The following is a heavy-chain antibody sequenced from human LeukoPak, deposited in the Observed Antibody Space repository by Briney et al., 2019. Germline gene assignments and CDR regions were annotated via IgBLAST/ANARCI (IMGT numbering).Heavy chain of an antibody. D-gene: IGHD3-16*02. CDR3: ARVPGLLSTYFDN. CDR2: IYYNGNT. V-gene: IGHV4-59*01. Sequence: WETLSLSCTVSGGSINDYYWNWIRQPPGKGLEWIGYIYYNGNTYYNPSLKSRVTMSVDRSKNQFSLRLNSVTASYTAIYYCARVPGLLSTYFDNWGQGTLVTVSS. J-gene: IGHJ4*02. CDR1: GGSINDYY.